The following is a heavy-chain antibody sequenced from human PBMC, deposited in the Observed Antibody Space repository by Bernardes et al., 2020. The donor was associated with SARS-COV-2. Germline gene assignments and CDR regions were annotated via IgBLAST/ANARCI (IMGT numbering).Heavy chain of an antibody. Sequence: GGSLRLSCAASGFTFSGSAMHWVHQASGKGLEWIGRIRTKPNNYATSYGASVKGRFTVSRDDSKNTVYLLMNSLKTEDTAMYYCIGQLSGGDYNYLGHWGQGTLVTVSA. V-gene: IGHV3-73*01. CDR2: IRTKPNNYAT. D-gene: IGHD2-21*02. CDR1: GFTFSGSA. CDR3: IGQLSGGDYNYLGH. J-gene: IGHJ5*02.